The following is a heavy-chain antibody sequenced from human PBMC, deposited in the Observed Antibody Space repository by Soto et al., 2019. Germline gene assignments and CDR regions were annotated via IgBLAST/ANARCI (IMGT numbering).Heavy chain of an antibody. Sequence: RGSLRLSCAASGFTFSSYWMNWVRQGPGKGLEWVANIKQDVSEKNYVDSVKGGFTISRDNAKNSLSLQMNSLRAEDTAVYYCAREKDFWSGDQAEVWGQGTTV. CDR2: IKQDVSEK. CDR1: GFTFSSYW. J-gene: IGHJ6*02. D-gene: IGHD3-3*01. CDR3: AREKDFWSGDQAEV. V-gene: IGHV3-7*03.